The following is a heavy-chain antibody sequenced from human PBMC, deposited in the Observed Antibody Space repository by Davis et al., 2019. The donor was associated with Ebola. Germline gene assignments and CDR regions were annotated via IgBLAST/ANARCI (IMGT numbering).Heavy chain of an antibody. CDR1: GYTFTGYY. Sequence: ASVKVSCKASGYTFTGYYIHWVRQAPGQGLEWMGIINPSGGSTTYAQKFQGRVTMTRDTSTRTVYMELSSLRSEDTAVYYCARGRGHYEYSGGDYWGQGTLVIVSS. CDR3: ARGRGHYEYSGGDY. CDR2: INPSGGST. V-gene: IGHV1-46*01. D-gene: IGHD2-21*01. J-gene: IGHJ4*02.